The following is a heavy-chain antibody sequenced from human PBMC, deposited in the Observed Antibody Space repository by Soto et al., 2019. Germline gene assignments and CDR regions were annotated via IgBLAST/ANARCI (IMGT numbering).Heavy chain of an antibody. CDR2: ISSSSSYI. Sequence: GGSLRLSCAASGFTFSSYSMNWVRQAPGKGLEWVSSISSSSSYIYYADSVKGRFTISRDNAKNSLYLQMNSLRAEDTAVYYCARVAPGGGGITFGGVIVPHFDYWGQGTLVTVSS. J-gene: IGHJ4*02. CDR3: ARVAPGGGGITFGGVIVPHFDY. V-gene: IGHV3-21*01. D-gene: IGHD3-16*02. CDR1: GFTFSSYS.